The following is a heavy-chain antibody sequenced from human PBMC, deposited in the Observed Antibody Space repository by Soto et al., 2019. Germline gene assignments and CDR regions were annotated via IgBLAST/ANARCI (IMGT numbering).Heavy chain of an antibody. CDR2: IDPSDSYT. CDR1: GYSFTSYW. Sequence: LKISCKGSGYSFTSYWISWVRQMPWKGLEWMGRIDPSDSYTNYSPSFQGHATISADKSISTAYLQWSSLKASDTAMYYCARRGGAARGSYYYYGMDVWGQGTTVTVSS. D-gene: IGHD6-6*01. V-gene: IGHV5-10-1*01. CDR3: ARRGGAARGSYYYYGMDV. J-gene: IGHJ6*02.